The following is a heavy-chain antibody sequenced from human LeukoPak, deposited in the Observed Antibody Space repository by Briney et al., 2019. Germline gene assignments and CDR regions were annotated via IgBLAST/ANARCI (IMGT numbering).Heavy chain of an antibody. CDR2: INHSGST. CDR3: ARGWFDP. CDR1: GGSLSGYY. J-gene: IGHJ5*02. V-gene: IGHV4-34*01. Sequence: PSETLSLTCAVYGGSLSGYYWSWIRQPPGKGLEWIGEINHSGSTNYNPSLKSRVTISVDTSKNQFALKLSSVTAADTAVYYCARGWFDPWGQGTLVTVSS.